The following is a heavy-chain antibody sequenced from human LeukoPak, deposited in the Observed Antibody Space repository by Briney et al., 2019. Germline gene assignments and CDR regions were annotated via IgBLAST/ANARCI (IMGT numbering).Heavy chain of an antibody. CDR3: ARRPRLGGLHYYYGMDV. CDR1: GGSFCGYY. D-gene: IGHD2-15*01. Sequence: SETLSLTCAVYGGSFCGYYWSWIRQPPGKGLEWIGEINHSGSTNYNPSLKSRVTISVDTSKNQFSLKLSSVTAADTAVYYCARRPRLGGLHYYYGMDVWGQGTTVTVSS. J-gene: IGHJ6*02. CDR2: INHSGST. V-gene: IGHV4-34*01.